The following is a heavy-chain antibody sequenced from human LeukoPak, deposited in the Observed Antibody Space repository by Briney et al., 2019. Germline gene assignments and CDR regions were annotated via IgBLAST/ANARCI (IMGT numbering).Heavy chain of an antibody. CDR1: GGSISSYY. V-gene: IGHV4-59*01. Sequence: SETLSLTCTVSGGSISSYYWSWIRQPPGKGLEWIGYIYYSGSTNYNPSLKSRVTISVDTSKNQFSLKLSSVTAADTAVYYCARDTVGGATNAFDIWGQGTMVTVSS. CDR2: IYYSGST. J-gene: IGHJ3*02. CDR3: ARDTVGGATNAFDI. D-gene: IGHD1-26*01.